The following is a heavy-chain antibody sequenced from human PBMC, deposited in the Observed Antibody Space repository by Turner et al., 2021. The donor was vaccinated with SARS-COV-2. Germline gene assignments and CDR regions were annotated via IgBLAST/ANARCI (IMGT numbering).Heavy chain of an antibody. J-gene: IGHJ6*02. CDR1: GVSIRSYY. V-gene: IGHV4-59*01. CDR3: ARDLNYYGMDV. Sequence: VRLRESGPGLVKPSEPLSLTCTVSGVSIRSYYWSWIRQPPGKGLEWIAYIYYSGSTNYNPSLKSRVTISVDTSKNQFSLKLSSVTAADTAVYYCARDLNYYGMDVWGQGTTVTVSS. CDR2: IYYSGST. D-gene: IGHD3-9*01.